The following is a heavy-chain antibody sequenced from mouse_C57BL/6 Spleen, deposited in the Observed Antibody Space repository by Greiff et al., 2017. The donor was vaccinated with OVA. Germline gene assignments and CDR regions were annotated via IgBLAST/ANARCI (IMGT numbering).Heavy chain of an antibody. J-gene: IGHJ3*01. CDR1: GYTFTSYW. CDR2: IYPSDSET. Sequence: VKLQESGAELVRPGSSVKLSCKASGYTFTSYWMDWVKQRPGQGLEWIGNIYPSDSETHYNQKFKDKATLTVDKSSSTAYMQLSSLTSEDSAVYYCARWGDGYYPFAYWGQGTLVTVSA. D-gene: IGHD2-3*01. V-gene: IGHV1-61*01. CDR3: ARWGDGYYPFAY.